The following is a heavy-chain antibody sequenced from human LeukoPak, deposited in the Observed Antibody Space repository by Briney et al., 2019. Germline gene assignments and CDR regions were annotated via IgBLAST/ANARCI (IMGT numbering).Heavy chain of an antibody. D-gene: IGHD2-8*01. CDR2: MNPNSGNT. V-gene: IGHV1-8*01. J-gene: IGHJ4*02. CDR3: ARDRANGVCFGY. CDR1: GYTFTSYD. Sequence: ASVKVSCKASGYTFTSYDINWVRQATGQGLEWMGWMNPNSGNTGYAQKFQGRVTMTRNTSISTAYMELSSLRSEDTAVYYCARDRANGVCFGYWGQGTLVTVSS.